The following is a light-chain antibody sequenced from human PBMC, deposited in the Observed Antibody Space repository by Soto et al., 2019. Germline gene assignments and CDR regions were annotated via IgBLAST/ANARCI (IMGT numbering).Light chain of an antibody. J-gene: IGKJ5*01. CDR1: QGTXNF. V-gene: IGKV3D-15*01. CDR3: QQHNQWTIT. CDR2: YIS. Sequence: IVMTQSPATLSVSPGETASLSCRASQGTXNFFAWVQPKPGQPPRILXYYISTRATGIPARLSGSGSGTEFTLTINSLQSEDSAVYYCQQHNQWTITFGQGTRLEIK.